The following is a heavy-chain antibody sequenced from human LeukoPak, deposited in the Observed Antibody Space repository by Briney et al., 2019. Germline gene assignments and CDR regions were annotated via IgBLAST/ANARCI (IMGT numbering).Heavy chain of an antibody. D-gene: IGHD2-2*01. CDR1: GGSINSSTYY. V-gene: IGHV4-39*01. Sequence: PSETLSLTCTVSGGSINSSTYYWGWIRQTPGKGLEWIGSIFYSGSTYYNPSLKSRVTISVDTSKNQFSLNLSSVTAADTAVYYCASPVPAAMLPFDYWGQGTLVTVSS. CDR3: ASPVPAAMLPFDY. CDR2: IFYSGST. J-gene: IGHJ4*02.